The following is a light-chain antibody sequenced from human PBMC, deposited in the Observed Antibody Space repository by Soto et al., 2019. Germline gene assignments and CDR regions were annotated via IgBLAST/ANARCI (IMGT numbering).Light chain of an antibody. V-gene: IGKV1-17*03. CDR2: AAS. CDR1: QGISNN. Sequence: DLQMTQSPSAMSASVGDRVTITCRASQGISNNLVWFQQKPGKVPKRLLYAASTLESGVPSRFSGSGSGTEFTLTISSLQPEDFATYYCLQHNSYPRTFGQGTKVELK. CDR3: LQHNSYPRT. J-gene: IGKJ1*01.